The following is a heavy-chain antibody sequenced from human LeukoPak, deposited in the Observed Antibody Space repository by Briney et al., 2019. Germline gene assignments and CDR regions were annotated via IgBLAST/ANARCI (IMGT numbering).Heavy chain of an antibody. Sequence: SGEASCKVSGSTLNQLSIHWVGQASGRGLEWMGGFDPEDIETAYTQNLQGRVTMTDDTSTDTAYMELSSLRSEDTAIYYCATNSGSYFLYWGQGTLVTVSS. CDR3: ATNSGSYFLY. J-gene: IGHJ4*02. D-gene: IGHD1-26*01. V-gene: IGHV1-24*01. CDR1: GSTLNQLS. CDR2: FDPEDIET.